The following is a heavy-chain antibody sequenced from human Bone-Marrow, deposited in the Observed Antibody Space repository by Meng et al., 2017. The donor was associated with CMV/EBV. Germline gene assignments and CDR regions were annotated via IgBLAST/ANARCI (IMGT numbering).Heavy chain of an antibody. V-gene: IGHV3-30*04. Sequence: GESLKISCAASGFTFSSYAMHWVRQAPGKGLEWVAVISYDGSNKYYADSVKGRFTISRDNSKNTLYLQMNSLRAEDTAVYYCARVRESWNYYYGMDVWGQGTTVTVSS. CDR3: ARVRESWNYYYGMDV. J-gene: IGHJ6*02. D-gene: IGHD5-24*01. CDR2: ISYDGSNK. CDR1: GFTFSSYA.